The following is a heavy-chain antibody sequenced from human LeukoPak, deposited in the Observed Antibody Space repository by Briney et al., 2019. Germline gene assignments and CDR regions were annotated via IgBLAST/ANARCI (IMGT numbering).Heavy chain of an antibody. CDR3: ARPSRRDYDRYAFDI. D-gene: IGHD5-12*01. Sequence: ASVKVSCKASGYTFTSYYMHWVRQAPGQGLEWMGIINPSGGSTSYAQKFQGRVTMTRDMSTSTVYMELSSLRSEDTAVYYCARPSRRDYDRYAFDIWGQGTMVTVSS. CDR1: GYTFTSYY. CDR2: INPSGGST. J-gene: IGHJ3*02. V-gene: IGHV1-46*01.